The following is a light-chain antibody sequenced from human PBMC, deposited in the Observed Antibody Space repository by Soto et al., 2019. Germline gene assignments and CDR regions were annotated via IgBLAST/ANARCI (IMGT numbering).Light chain of an antibody. CDR3: QQYNNWPPWT. V-gene: IGKV3-15*01. Sequence: EIVMTQSPATVSVSPGERVTLSCRASQSVTSNLAWYQQKPGQAPRLIVYGATTRATGIPARFSGSGSGTEFTLTISSLQSEDFAVYYCQQYNNWPPWTVGQGTKVDIK. CDR1: QSVTSN. CDR2: GAT. J-gene: IGKJ1*01.